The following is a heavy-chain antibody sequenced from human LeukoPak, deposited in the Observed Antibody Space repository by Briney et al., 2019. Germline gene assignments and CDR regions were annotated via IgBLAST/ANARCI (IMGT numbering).Heavy chain of an antibody. V-gene: IGHV4-59*01. Sequence: SETLSLTCTVSGGSISSYYWSWIRQPPGKGLEWIGYIYYSGSTNYNPSLKSRVTISVDTSNNEFSLRLRSVTAADTAVYYCARGVSEDGYNYFNYWGQGTLVTVSP. CDR2: IYYSGST. CDR3: ARGVSEDGYNYFNY. J-gene: IGHJ4*02. D-gene: IGHD5-24*01. CDR1: GGSISSYY.